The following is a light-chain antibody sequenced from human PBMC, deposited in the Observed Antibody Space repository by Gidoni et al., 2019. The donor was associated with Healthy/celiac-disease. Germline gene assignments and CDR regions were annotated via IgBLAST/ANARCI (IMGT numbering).Light chain of an antibody. Sequence: IVITQSPDSLAVSLGERATINCKSSQSVLYSSNNKNYLAWYQQKPGQPPKLLIYWASTRECGVPDRFSGSGSGTDFTLTISSLQAEDVAVYYCQQYYSTPYTFGQGTKLEIK. CDR1: QSVLYSSNNKNY. J-gene: IGKJ2*01. V-gene: IGKV4-1*01. CDR2: WAS. CDR3: QQYYSTPYT.